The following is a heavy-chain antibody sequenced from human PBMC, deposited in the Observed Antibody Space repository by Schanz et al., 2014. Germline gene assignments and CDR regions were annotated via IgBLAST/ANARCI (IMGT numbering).Heavy chain of an antibody. CDR1: GYTFPSYG. D-gene: IGHD1-26*01. CDR2: INVYNGDT. J-gene: IGHJ4*02. Sequence: QVQLVQSGSEVKKPGASVKVSCKASGYTFPSYGISWVRQAPGQGLEWMGWINVYNGDTKFAKTFQDRVTLTTDTSTSTAYMEMRSLTSDDSAVYYCARDRDQWDGNYLDYWGQGTLVTVSS. V-gene: IGHV1-18*04. CDR3: ARDRDQWDGNYLDY.